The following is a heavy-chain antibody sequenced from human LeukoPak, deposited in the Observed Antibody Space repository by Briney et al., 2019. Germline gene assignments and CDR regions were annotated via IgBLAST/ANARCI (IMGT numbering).Heavy chain of an antibody. CDR2: ISYTSRAK. D-gene: IGHD2-15*01. Sequence: GGSLRLSCAASGFTFSSYNMNWVRQAPGKGLEWVSSISYTSRAKNYADSVKGQFTISRDNVKKSLFLQMDSLRVEDTAVYYCARTYCSSGSCFGWGQGTLVTVSS. J-gene: IGHJ4*02. V-gene: IGHV3-48*01. CDR1: GFTFSSYN. CDR3: ARTYCSSGSCFG.